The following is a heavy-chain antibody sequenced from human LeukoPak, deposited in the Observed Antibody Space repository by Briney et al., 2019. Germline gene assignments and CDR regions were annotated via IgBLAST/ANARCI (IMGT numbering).Heavy chain of an antibody. V-gene: IGHV4-34*01. D-gene: IGHD2-15*01. J-gene: IGHJ4*02. CDR1: GGSFSGYY. CDR2: INHSGSP. CDR3: ARGPLRYCSGGSCYPHY. Sequence: KSSETLSLTCAVYGGSFSGYYWSWLRQPPGKGLEWLGEINHSGSPNHNPSLNSRVTMSVDRSKNQFSMTLSSVTAADTAVYYCARGPLRYCSGGSCYPHYWGQGTLVTVSS.